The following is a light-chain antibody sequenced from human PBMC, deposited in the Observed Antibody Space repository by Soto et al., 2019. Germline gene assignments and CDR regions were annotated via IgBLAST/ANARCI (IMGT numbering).Light chain of an antibody. CDR3: SSYTSRSTVV. J-gene: IGLJ2*01. Sequence: QLVLTQPASVSGSPGQSITISCTGTSSDVGTYNYVSWYQRHPGKAPKLMIYEVSNRPSGVSNRFSGSKSGNTASLTISGLQTEDEADYYCSSYTSRSTVVFGGGTKVTVL. CDR2: EVS. V-gene: IGLV2-14*01. CDR1: SSDVGTYNY.